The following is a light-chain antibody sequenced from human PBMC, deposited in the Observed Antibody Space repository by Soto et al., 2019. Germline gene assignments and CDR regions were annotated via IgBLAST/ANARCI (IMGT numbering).Light chain of an antibody. CDR2: GAS. J-gene: IGKJ1*01. V-gene: IGKV3-20*01. Sequence: EIVLTQSPGTLSLSPGERATLSCRASQSVSNNYLAWYQQKPGQAPRLLIYGASNRATGIPDRFSGSGSGTDFALTISRLEPEAFAVYYCQQYDSSGTFGQWAKGDIK. CDR1: QSVSNNY. CDR3: QQYDSSGT.